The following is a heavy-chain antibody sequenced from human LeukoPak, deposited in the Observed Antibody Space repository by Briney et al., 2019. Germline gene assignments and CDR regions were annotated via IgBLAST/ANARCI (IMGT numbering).Heavy chain of an antibody. CDR1: GGSFSGYY. V-gene: IGHV4-34*01. CDR3: ARGNSPDIVVVPAAMGFDP. CDR2: INHSGST. Sequence: KPSETLSLTCAVYGGSFSGYYWSWIRQPPGKGLEWIGEINHSGSTNYNPSLKSRVTISVDTSKNQFSLKLSSVTAADTAVYYCARGNSPDIVVVPAAMGFDPWGQGTLVTVSS. D-gene: IGHD2-2*01. J-gene: IGHJ5*02.